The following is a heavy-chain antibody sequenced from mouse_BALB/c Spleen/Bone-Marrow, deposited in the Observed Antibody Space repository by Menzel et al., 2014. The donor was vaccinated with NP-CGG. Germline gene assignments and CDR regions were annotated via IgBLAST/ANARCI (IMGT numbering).Heavy chain of an antibody. D-gene: IGHD1-1*02. CDR3: ARELSWYFDV. J-gene: IGHJ1*01. CDR1: GYTFTDYN. V-gene: IGHV1S29*02. Sequence: VQLQQPGPELVKPGASVKISCKASGYTFTDYNMHWVKQSHGKSLEWIGYIYPYNDGTGYNQKFKSKATLTVDNSSSTAYMELRSLTSEDSAVYYCARELSWYFDVWGAGTTVTVSS. CDR2: IYPYNDGT.